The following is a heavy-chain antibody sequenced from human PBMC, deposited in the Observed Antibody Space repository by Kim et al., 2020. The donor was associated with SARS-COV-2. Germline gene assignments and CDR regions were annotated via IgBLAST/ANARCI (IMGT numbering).Heavy chain of an antibody. J-gene: IGHJ6*02. Sequence: GGSLRLSCAASGFTFSSYGMHWVRQAPGKGLEWVAVIWYDGSNKYYADSVKGRFTISRDNSKNTLYLQMNSLRAEDTAVYYCARDSSPGYYYYGMDVLGQGTTVTVSS. CDR1: GFTFSSYG. CDR2: IWYDGSNK. CDR3: ARDSSPGYYYYGMDV. V-gene: IGHV3-33*01. D-gene: IGHD2-2*01.